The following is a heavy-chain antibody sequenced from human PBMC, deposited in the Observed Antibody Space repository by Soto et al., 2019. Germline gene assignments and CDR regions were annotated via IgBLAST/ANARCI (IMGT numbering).Heavy chain of an antibody. V-gene: IGHV3-23*01. D-gene: IGHD3-10*01. CDR3: VRGGADLYQNGLDV. CDR1: RFTLKAYG. Sequence: DVQMLESGGGLVQPGGSLRLSCAASRFTLKAYGMSWLRQPPGKGLEWVSSMTADGTGTAHADSVKDRFTTSRDDSRDTVYLEMNSPRVEDTAVYYCVRGGADLYQNGLDVWGQGTTVSVSS. CDR2: MTADGTGT. J-gene: IGHJ6*02.